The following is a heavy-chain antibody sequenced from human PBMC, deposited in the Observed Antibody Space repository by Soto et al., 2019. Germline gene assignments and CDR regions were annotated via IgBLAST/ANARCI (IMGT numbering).Heavy chain of an antibody. CDR2: IKVDNGDT. CDR3: ARSRYDFAY. CDR1: GYTLKNYG. J-gene: IGHJ4*02. Sequence: QVHLVQSGGEVKKPGASVKVSCKASGYTLKNYGIGWVRQAPGLGPEWVGWIKVDNGDTKYAEKLQGRVTLTTDTSTSTAYMELRNLRSDDTAFYYCARSRYDFAYWGQGTLVTVSS. D-gene: IGHD3-9*01. V-gene: IGHV1-18*01.